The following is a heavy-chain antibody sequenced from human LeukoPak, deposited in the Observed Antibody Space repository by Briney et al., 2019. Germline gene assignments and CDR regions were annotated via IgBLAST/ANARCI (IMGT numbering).Heavy chain of an antibody. D-gene: IGHD3-22*01. J-gene: IGHJ4*02. V-gene: IGHV3-20*04. CDR1: GFTFDDYG. CDR2: INWNGGST. Sequence: GGSLRLSCVASGFTFDDYGMIWVRHAPGKGLEWVSGINWNGGSTGYADFVKGRFTISRDDAKNSLFLQMNSLRAEDTAVYYCARAHYYYDSSGYRAYYFDYWGQGTLVTVSS. CDR3: ARAHYYYDSSGYRAYYFDY.